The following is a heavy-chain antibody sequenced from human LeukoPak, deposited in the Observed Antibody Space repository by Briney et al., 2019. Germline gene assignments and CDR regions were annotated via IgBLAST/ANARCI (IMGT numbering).Heavy chain of an antibody. Sequence: SETLSLTCSVSGGCVSSSLNKWSWIRQPPGKGLEWIGEISYSGSASYNPSLRSRVTISIDTYTNQFSLTLDSVTAADTAVYYCATEAECSGGSCYSYGWFDPWGQGTQVIVSS. CDR2: ISYSGSA. CDR1: GGCVSSSLNK. J-gene: IGHJ5*02. D-gene: IGHD2-15*01. V-gene: IGHV4-61*01. CDR3: ATEAECSGGSCYSYGWFDP.